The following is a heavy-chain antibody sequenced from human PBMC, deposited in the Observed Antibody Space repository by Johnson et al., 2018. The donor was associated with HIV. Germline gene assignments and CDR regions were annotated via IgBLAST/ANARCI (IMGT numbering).Heavy chain of an antibody. Sequence: VQLVESGGGLVQPGRSLTLSCKASGLSFGDYVMTWIRQAPGKGLEWVGFIRSKAYGGSTEYAASVKGRFTISRDDSKGIAYLEMNSLRTEDTGVYYCARDGTPYSGFGELLGPQYHAFDIWGQGTMVTVSS. CDR3: ARDGTPYSGFGELLGPQYHAFDI. J-gene: IGHJ3*02. D-gene: IGHD3-10*01. CDR1: GLSFGDYV. CDR2: IRSKAYGGST. V-gene: IGHV3-49*03.